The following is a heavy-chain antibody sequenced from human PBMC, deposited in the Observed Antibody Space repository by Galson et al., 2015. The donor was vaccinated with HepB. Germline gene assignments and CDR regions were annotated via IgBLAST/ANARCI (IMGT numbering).Heavy chain of an antibody. V-gene: IGHV6-1*01. J-gene: IGHJ4*02. D-gene: IGHD1-14*01. Sequence: CAISGDSVSSNSAAWNRIRQSPSRGLEWLGRTYYRSKWYNDYPVSVKSRITINPDTSKNQFSLQLNSVTPEDTAVYYCARGRYSFDYWGRGTLVTVSS. CDR3: ARGRYSFDY. CDR1: GDSVSSNSAA. CDR2: TYYRSKWYN.